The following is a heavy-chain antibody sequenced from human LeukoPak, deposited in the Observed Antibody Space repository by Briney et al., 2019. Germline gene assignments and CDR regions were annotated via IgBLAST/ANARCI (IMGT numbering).Heavy chain of an antibody. D-gene: IGHD3-9*01. V-gene: IGHV5-51*01. CDR3: ARQVMHYNFLTGYYSYFLDY. CDR1: GYPFTNYW. CDR2: IYPGDSNN. J-gene: IGHJ4*02. Sequence: ESLKTSCKGSGYPFTNYWIAWGRPMPGRGVGWMEIIYPGDSNNRYSPSFQGQVTISADKSIKNAYLEWRRLKASENALDYCARQVMHYNFLTGYYSYFLDYWGQGTLVTVSS.